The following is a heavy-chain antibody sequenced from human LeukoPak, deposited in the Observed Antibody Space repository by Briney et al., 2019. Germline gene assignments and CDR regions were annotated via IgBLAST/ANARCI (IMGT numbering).Heavy chain of an antibody. CDR3: AKDPRRDGYNSYFDY. CDR2: ISGSGGST. Sequence: GGSLRLTCAASGFTFSSYAMSWVRQAPGKGLEWVSAISGSGGSTYYADSVKGRFTISRDNSKNTLYLQMNSLRAEDTAVYYCAKDPRRDGYNSYFDYWGQGTLVTVSS. D-gene: IGHD5-12*01. CDR1: GFTFSSYA. J-gene: IGHJ4*02. V-gene: IGHV3-23*01.